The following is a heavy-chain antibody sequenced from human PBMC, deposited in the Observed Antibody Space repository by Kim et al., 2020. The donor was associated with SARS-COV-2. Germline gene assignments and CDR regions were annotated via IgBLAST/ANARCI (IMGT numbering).Heavy chain of an antibody. Sequence: GKGRFTISRDNSKNTLYLQMNSLRAEDTAVYYCAKDRGENDYGDPYYFDYWGQGTLVTVSS. V-gene: IGHV3-23*01. J-gene: IGHJ4*02. CDR3: AKDRGENDYGDPYYFDY. D-gene: IGHD4-17*01.